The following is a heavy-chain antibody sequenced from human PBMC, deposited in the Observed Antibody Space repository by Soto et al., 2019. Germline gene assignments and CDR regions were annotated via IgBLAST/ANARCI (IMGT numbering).Heavy chain of an antibody. CDR1: GYTFTSYD. D-gene: IGHD1-26*01. CDR3: ATYSGSYYAVRGY. V-gene: IGHV1-8*01. J-gene: IGHJ4*02. CDR2: MNPNSGNT. Sequence: QVQLVQSGAEEKKPGASVTVSCKASGYTFTSYDINWVRQATGHGLEGMGLMNPNSGNTGYAQKFQGRVTMTRNTSISTAYMELSSLISEYTAVYYCATYSGSYYAVRGYWGQGTLVTVSS.